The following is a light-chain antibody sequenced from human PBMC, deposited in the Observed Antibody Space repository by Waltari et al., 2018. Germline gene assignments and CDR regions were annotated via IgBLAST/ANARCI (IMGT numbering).Light chain of an antibody. CDR1: GTDIGGFDF. CDR2: GVS. Sequence: QSALTQPAAVSGSPGQSITISCTGAGTDIGGFDFVSWYQQHPGEVPKLLISGVSDRPAGIYPRFSGSKSGSTASLTISGLQAEDEADYFCASYTNTNTLLIFGGGTKLTVL. CDR3: ASYTNTNTLLI. V-gene: IGLV2-14*01. J-gene: IGLJ2*01.